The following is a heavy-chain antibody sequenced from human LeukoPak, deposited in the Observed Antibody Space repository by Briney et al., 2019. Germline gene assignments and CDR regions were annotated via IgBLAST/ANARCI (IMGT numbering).Heavy chain of an antibody. Sequence: GGSLRLSCAASGFTVSSNYMNWVRQAPGKGLEWVSVIYSGGSTYYADAVKGRFTISRDNAKSSLYLQMNSLRAEDTARYYCVRLRRNSDRSGYYYFYNYWGQGIQVTVSS. CDR2: IYSGGST. D-gene: IGHD3-22*01. V-gene: IGHV3-53*01. CDR1: GFTVSSNY. J-gene: IGHJ4*02. CDR3: VRLRRNSDRSGYYYFYNY.